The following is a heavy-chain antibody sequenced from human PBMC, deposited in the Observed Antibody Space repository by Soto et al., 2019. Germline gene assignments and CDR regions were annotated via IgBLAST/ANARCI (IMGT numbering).Heavy chain of an antibody. V-gene: IGHV3-21*01. Sequence: GGSLRLSCAASGFTFSSYSMNWVRQAPGKGLEWVSSISSSSSYIYYADSVKGRFTISRDNAKNSLYLQMNSLRAEDTAVYYCARDSYDSSGQGVGGLIYFDYWGQGTLVTVSS. CDR1: GFTFSSYS. CDR3: ARDSYDSSGQGVGGLIYFDY. D-gene: IGHD3-22*01. J-gene: IGHJ4*02. CDR2: ISSSSSYI.